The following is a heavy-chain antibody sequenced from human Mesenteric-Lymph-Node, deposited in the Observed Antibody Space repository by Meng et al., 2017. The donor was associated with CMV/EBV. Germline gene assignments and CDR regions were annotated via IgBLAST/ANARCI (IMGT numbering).Heavy chain of an antibody. J-gene: IGHJ6*02. CDR2: ISISGSTI. V-gene: IGHV3-48*01. Sequence: GGSLRLSCAASGFTFSTYGFNWVRQAPGRGLDWVSYISISGSTIYYADSVKGRFTISRDNSKNTLYLQMNTLGAEDTALYYCAKDYGGRGGVGSYGMDVWGQGTTVTVSS. CDR3: AKDYGGRGGVGSYGMDV. CDR1: GFTFSTYG. D-gene: IGHD3-16*01.